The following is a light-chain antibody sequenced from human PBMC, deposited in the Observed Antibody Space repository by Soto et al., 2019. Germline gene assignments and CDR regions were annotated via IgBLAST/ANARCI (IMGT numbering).Light chain of an antibody. CDR1: ISDVGAYNS. CDR2: EVS. CDR3: SSYTSSSTRV. J-gene: IGLJ1*01. Sequence: QSVLAQPASLSGSPGQSITISCTGTISDVGAYNSVSWYQQHPGKAPKLMIYEVSNRPSGVSNRFSGSKSGNTASLTISGLQAEDEADYYCSSYTSSSTRVFGSGTKVTVL. V-gene: IGLV2-14*01.